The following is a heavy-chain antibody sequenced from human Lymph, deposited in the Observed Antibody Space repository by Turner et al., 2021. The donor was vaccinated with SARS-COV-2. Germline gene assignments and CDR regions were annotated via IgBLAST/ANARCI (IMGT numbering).Heavy chain of an antibody. CDR2: ILLLLARA. CDR1: GGTFSSSA. V-gene: IGHV1-69*10. CDR3: ARIAAPGMGGGVHYYYYAMDV. Sequence: QVQLVQSGAEVKKPGSSVKFSCKASGGTFSSSAISWVRQAPGQGLEGRGGILLLLARANYAQKFQGRVTITADKSTSTAYMELSSLRSEDTAVYFCARIAAPGMGGGVHYYYYAMDVWGQGTTVTVSS. D-gene: IGHD6-13*01. J-gene: IGHJ6*02.